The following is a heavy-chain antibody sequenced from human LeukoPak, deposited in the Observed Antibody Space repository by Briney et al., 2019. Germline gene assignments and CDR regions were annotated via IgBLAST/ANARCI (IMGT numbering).Heavy chain of an antibody. Sequence: PGGSLRLSCAASGFTFSSYAMHWVRQAPGKGLEWVAVISYDGSNKYYADSVKGRFTISRDNSKNTLCLQMNSLRAEDTAVYYCARDYGDDEGWFDPWGQGTLVTVSS. D-gene: IGHD4-17*01. V-gene: IGHV3-30-3*01. CDR3: ARDYGDDEGWFDP. J-gene: IGHJ5*02. CDR2: ISYDGSNK. CDR1: GFTFSSYA.